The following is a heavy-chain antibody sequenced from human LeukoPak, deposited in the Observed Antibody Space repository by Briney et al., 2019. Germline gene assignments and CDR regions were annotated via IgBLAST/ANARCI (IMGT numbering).Heavy chain of an antibody. D-gene: IGHD4-23*01. J-gene: IGHJ4*02. CDR1: GYTFTGYH. V-gene: IGHV1-2*02. Sequence: ASVKVSCKASGYTFTGYHMHWVRQAPGQGLEWMGRINPNTGDTNFAQNFQGRVNMTRDTSITTAYMELSRPRSDDTAVYYCASSGGNSVHYFDYWGQGTLVTVSS. CDR2: INPNTGDT. CDR3: ASSGGNSVHYFDY.